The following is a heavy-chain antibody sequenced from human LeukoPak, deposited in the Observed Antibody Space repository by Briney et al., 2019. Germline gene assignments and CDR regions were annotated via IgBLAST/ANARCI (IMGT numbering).Heavy chain of an antibody. J-gene: IGHJ4*02. V-gene: IGHV3-23*01. CDR1: GFTFSNYA. CDR3: AKTLWGGFDY. D-gene: IGHD3-16*01. Sequence: GGSLRLYCAASGFTFSNYAMTWVRQAPGKGLECVSDVSGSGGTTYYADSVKGRFTISRDNSKNTLYLQMNSLTAEDTAVYYCAKTLWGGFDYWGQGILVTVSS. CDR2: VSGSGGTT.